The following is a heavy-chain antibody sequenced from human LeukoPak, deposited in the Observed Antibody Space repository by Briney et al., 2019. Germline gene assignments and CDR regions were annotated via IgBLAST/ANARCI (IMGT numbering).Heavy chain of an antibody. D-gene: IGHD2-2*01. CDR2: ISSSGSTI. V-gene: IGHV3-11*01. Sequence: PGGSLRLSCAASGFTFSDYYMSWIRQAPGKGLEWVSYISSSGSTIYYADSVKGRFTISRDNAKNPLYLQMNSLRAEDTAVYYCARDRYCSSTSCSYYYYYGMDVWGQGTTVTVSS. CDR1: GFTFSDYY. J-gene: IGHJ6*02. CDR3: ARDRYCSSTSCSYYYYYGMDV.